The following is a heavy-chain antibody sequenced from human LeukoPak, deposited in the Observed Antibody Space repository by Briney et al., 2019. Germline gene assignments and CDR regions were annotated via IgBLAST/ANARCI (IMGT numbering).Heavy chain of an antibody. J-gene: IGHJ6*04. D-gene: IGHD2/OR15-2a*01. Sequence: GASVKVSCKASGGTFSSYAISWVRQAPGQGLEWMGGIIPIFGTANYAQKFQGRVTIITGESTSTAYMELRSLRSDDTAVYYCARDRGGYFSMAVWGKGTTVTVSS. CDR1: GGTFSSYA. CDR2: IIPIFGTA. V-gene: IGHV1-69*05. CDR3: ARDRGGYFSMAV.